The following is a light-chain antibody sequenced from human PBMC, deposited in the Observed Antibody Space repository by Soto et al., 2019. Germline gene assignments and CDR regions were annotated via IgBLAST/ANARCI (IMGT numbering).Light chain of an antibody. Sequence: EIVFTQSPATLSLSPGERATLFCRASQSVSSYLAWYQQKPGQAPRLLIYDASNRATGIPARFSGSGSGTDFTLTISSLEPEDFAVYYCQQRSNWRTFGQGTKLEFK. J-gene: IGKJ2*01. V-gene: IGKV3-11*01. CDR3: QQRSNWRT. CDR2: DAS. CDR1: QSVSSY.